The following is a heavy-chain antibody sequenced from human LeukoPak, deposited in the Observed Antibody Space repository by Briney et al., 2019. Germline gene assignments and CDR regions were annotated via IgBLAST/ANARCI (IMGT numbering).Heavy chain of an antibody. D-gene: IGHD3-3*01. CDR2: ISAYNGNT. CDR1: GYTFTSYG. J-gene: IGHJ4*02. Sequence: ASVKVSCKASGYTFTSYGISWVRQAPGQGLEWMGWISAYNGNTNYAQKLQGRVTMTTDTSTSTAYMELRSLRSDDTAVYYCARDRHYDFGGGYYKEVQPVYYFDYWGQGTLVTSPQ. CDR3: ARDRHYDFGGGYYKEVQPVYYFDY. V-gene: IGHV1-18*01.